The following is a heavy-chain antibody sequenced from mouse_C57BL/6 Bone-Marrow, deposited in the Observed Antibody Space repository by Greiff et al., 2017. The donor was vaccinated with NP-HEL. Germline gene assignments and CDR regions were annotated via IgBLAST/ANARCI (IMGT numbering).Heavy chain of an antibody. D-gene: IGHD2-4*01. CDR3: ARWAIYYDYEPWFAY. J-gene: IGHJ3*01. Sequence: VQLQQPGAELVKPGASVKLSCKASGYTFTSYWITWVKQRPGQGLEWIGDIYPGSGSTNYNAKFKSKATLTVDTSSSTAYMQLSSLPSEDSAVYDGARWAIYYDYEPWFAYWGQGTLVTVSA. CDR2: IYPGSGST. CDR1: GYTFTSYW. V-gene: IGHV1-55*01.